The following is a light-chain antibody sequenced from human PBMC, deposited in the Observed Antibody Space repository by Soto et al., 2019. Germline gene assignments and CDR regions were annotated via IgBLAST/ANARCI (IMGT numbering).Light chain of an antibody. CDR3: QQRSTWPPV. J-gene: IGKJ3*01. CDR1: QSVSSY. V-gene: IGKV3-11*01. Sequence: EIVLTQSPATLSLSPGERATLSCRASQSVSSYLAWYQQKPGQAPRLLIYDASNRATGIPARFSGSGSGTDFTLTVSSLEPEDCAVYSCQQRSTWPPVFGRGTKVDIK. CDR2: DAS.